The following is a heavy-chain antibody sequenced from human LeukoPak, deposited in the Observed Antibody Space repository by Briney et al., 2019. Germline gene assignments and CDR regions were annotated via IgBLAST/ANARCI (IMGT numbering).Heavy chain of an antibody. V-gene: IGHV3-21*01. CDR1: GFTFCSYS. Sequence: PGGSLSLSRAASGFTFCSYSKNWVRQAPGKGLEWVSSISSSSSYIYYADSVKGRFTISRDNAKNSLYLQMNSLRAEDTAVYYCARDHFYPPKAAGPRYFDFWGQGTLVTVSS. J-gene: IGHJ4*02. CDR3: ARDHFYPPKAAGPRYFDF. CDR2: ISSSSSYI. D-gene: IGHD3-3*02.